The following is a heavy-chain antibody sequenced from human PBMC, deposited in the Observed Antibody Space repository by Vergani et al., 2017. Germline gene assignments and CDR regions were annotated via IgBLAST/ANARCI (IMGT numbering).Heavy chain of an antibody. Sequence: EVQLVESGGGLVQPGRSLRLSCAASGFTFDDYAMHWVRQAPGKGLEWVSGISWNSGSIGYADSVKGRFTISRDNAKNSLYLQMNSLRAEDTALYYCAKDTPGGGYSGYSDWGQGTLVTVSS. CDR2: ISWNSGSI. V-gene: IGHV3-9*01. J-gene: IGHJ4*02. CDR1: GFTFDDYA. CDR3: AKDTPGGGYSGYSD. D-gene: IGHD5-12*01.